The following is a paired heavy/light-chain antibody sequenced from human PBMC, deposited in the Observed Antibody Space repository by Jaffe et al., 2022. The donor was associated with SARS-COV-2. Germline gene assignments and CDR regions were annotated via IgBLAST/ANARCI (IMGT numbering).Light chain of an antibody. CDR2: RDN. CDR3: ATWDDSPPGQEL. J-gene: IGLJ3*02. Sequence: QSVVTQPPSASGTPGQRVTISCSGSSSNIGTHHVYWYQQLPGTAPKLLIYRDNQRPSGVPDRFTGYKSGTSASLAISGLRSEDEADYYCATWDDSPPGQELFGGGTKVTVL. CDR1: SSNIGTHH. V-gene: IGLV1-47*01.
Heavy chain of an antibody. CDR1: GFSFDEKA. Sequence: EVQLVESGGNLVQPGRSLRLSCAASGFSFDEKAMHWVRQVPGKGLEWVAGISWDSGTLGYTDSVKGRFTISRDNAKNTLYLQMSGLRAEDTALYYCVKDIQEVPGPIICFHSWGQGTLVTVSS. CDR3: VKDIQEVPGPIICFHS. D-gene: IGHD2-2*02. V-gene: IGHV3-9*01. J-gene: IGHJ3*01. CDR2: ISWDSGTL.